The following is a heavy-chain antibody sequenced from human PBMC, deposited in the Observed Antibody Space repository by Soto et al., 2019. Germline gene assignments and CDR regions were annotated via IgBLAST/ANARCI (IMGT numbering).Heavy chain of an antibody. J-gene: IGHJ3*02. CDR1: GGSVSSGSYY. Sequence: QVQLQESGPGLVKPSETLSLTCTVSGGSVSSGSYYWSWIRQPPGKGLEWIGYIYYSGSTNYTPSLKSRVTISVDTSKNQFSLKLSSVTAADTAVYYCARDRIAVAGNDAFDIWGQGTMVTVSS. CDR3: ARDRIAVAGNDAFDI. CDR2: IYYSGST. V-gene: IGHV4-61*01. D-gene: IGHD6-19*01.